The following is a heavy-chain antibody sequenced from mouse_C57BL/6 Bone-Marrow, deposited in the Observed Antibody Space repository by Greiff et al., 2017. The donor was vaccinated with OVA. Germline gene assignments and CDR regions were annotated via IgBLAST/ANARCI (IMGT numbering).Heavy chain of an antibody. J-gene: IGHJ4*01. CDR2: INYDGSST. CDR1: GFTFSDYY. V-gene: IGHV5-16*01. Sequence: EVMLVESEGGLVQPGSSMKLSCTASGFTFSDYYMAWVRQVPEKGLEWVANINYDGSSTYYLDSLKSRFIISRDNAKNILYLQMSSLKSEDTATYYCARERGFYYGSSYSYYYAMDYWGQGTSVTVSS. D-gene: IGHD1-1*01. CDR3: ARERGFYYGSSYSYYYAMDY.